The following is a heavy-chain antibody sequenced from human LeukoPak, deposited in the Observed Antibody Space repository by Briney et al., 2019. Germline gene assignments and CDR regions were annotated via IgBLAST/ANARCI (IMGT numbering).Heavy chain of an antibody. Sequence: SETLSLTCTVSGGSISSYYWSWIRQPPGKGLEWIGYIYYSGSTNYNPSLKSRVTISVDTSKNQFSLKLSSVTAADTAVYYCAREKGRPYDYVWGSYRYGSDRNWFDPWGQGTLVTVSS. D-gene: IGHD3-16*02. CDR1: GGSISSYY. J-gene: IGHJ5*02. V-gene: IGHV4-59*12. CDR3: AREKGRPYDYVWGSYRYGSDRNWFDP. CDR2: IYYSGST.